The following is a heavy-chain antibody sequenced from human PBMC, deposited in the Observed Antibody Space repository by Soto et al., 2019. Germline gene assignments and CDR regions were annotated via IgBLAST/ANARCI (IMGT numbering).Heavy chain of an antibody. CDR1: AFTFSSYA. D-gene: IGHD2-21*02. CDR3: AIVRDSDCPGCTQHS. V-gene: IGHV3-23*01. Sequence: GGSLRLSCAASAFTFSSYAMSWVRQAPGKGLEWVSAVSGSGDSTYYADSVKGRFTISRDNSKNTLYLQMNSLRAEDTAVYYCAIVRDSDCPGCTQHSWRQAPLVTVSP. J-gene: IGHJ4*02. CDR2: VSGSGDST.